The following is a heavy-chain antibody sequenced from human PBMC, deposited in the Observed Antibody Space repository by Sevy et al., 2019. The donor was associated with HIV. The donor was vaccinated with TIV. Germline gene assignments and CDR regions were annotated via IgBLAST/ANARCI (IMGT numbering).Heavy chain of an antibody. J-gene: IGHJ4*02. CDR3: ARGGILVEGDDRTTPFDF. D-gene: IGHD2-15*01. CDR1: GFTFNTYS. Sequence: GGSLRLSCSVSGFTFNTYSFHWVRQAPGMGLEWVSVISTDGVNKYYADSVRGRFTISRENSKSKWYLQMNNLRAGDTGVYYCARGGILVEGDDRTTPFDFWGQGTLVTVSS. V-gene: IGHV3-30-3*01. CDR2: ISTDGVNK.